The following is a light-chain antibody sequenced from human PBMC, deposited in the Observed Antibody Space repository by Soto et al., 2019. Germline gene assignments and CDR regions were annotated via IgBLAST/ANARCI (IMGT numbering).Light chain of an antibody. Sequence: AIPVTQSPSSLSASVGDRVTITCRASQGIRSDLGWYQQKPGKAPKLLIFAASSLHSGVPSRFSGSGSGTDFTLTISSLQPEDFATYYCLQANNYPWTFGQGTKVEIK. CDR3: LQANNYPWT. CDR1: QGIRSD. V-gene: IGKV1-6*01. J-gene: IGKJ1*01. CDR2: AAS.